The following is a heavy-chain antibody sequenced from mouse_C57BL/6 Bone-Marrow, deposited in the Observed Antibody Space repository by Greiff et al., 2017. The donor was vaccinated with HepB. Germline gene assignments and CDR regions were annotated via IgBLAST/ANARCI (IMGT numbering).Heavy chain of an antibody. CDR1: GYSITSGYD. J-gene: IGHJ3*01. Sequence: EVKLVESGPGMVKPSQSLSLTCTVTGYSITSGYDWHWIRHFPGNKLEWMGYISYSGSTNYNPSLKSRISITHDTSKNHFFLKLNSVTTEDTATYYCARGDYYGSSQGFAYWGQGTLVTVSA. CDR3: ARGDYYGSSQGFAY. CDR2: ISYSGST. D-gene: IGHD1-1*01. V-gene: IGHV3-1*01.